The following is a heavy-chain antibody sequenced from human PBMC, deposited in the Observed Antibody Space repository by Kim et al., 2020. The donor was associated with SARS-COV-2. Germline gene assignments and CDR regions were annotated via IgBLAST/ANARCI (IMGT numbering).Heavy chain of an antibody. CDR2: FYYSGST. CDR1: GGSITIYY. D-gene: IGHD3-16*01. CDR3: ARGPWVLHYDRRSPSSGMDV. V-gene: IGHV4-59*01. J-gene: IGHJ6*02. Sequence: SETLSLTCTVSGGSITIYYWSWIRQPPGKGLEWIGYFYYSGSTNYNPSLKSRVTMSLDTSKNQFSLKLTSVTAADTATYYCARGPWVLHYDRRSPSSGMDVWGQGTTVTVS.